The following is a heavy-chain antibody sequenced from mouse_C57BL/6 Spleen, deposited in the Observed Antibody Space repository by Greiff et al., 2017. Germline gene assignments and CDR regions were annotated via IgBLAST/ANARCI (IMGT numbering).Heavy chain of an antibody. CDR2: IDPSDSYT. Sequence: QVQLQQPGAELVMPGASVKMSCKASGYTFTSYWMHWVKQRHGKGLAWIGEIDPSDSYTNYNQKFKGKSTLTVDKSYSTAYMQLSSLTSEYSAVYNCSIRRDYDFDYWGQGTTLTVSS. J-gene: IGHJ2*01. D-gene: IGHD2-13*01. CDR3: SIRRDYDFDY. CDR1: GYTFTSYW. V-gene: IGHV1-69*01.